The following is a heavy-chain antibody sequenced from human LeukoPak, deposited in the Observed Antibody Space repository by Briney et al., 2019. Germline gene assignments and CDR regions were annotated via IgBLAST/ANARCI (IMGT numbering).Heavy chain of an antibody. Sequence: ASVRVSCQASGYNLRSHDISWVRQATGQGLEWMGWMNPNSGQAGSAQKFQGRVTITRNTSINTAYMDLSSLTSEDTAVYYCARARVTYCSGGSCEADTWGQGTLVTVSS. CDR3: ARARVTYCSGGSCEADT. CDR2: MNPNSGQA. D-gene: IGHD2-15*01. J-gene: IGHJ5*02. CDR1: GYNLRSHD. V-gene: IGHV1-8*01.